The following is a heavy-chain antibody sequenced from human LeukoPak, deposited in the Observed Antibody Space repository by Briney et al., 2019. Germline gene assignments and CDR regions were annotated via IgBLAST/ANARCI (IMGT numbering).Heavy chain of an antibody. D-gene: IGHD4-17*01. CDR1: NGSISGYY. CDR3: ATGGTTVTTPFDY. V-gene: IGHV4-59*08. Sequence: PSETLSLTCTVSNGSISGYYWSWIRQPPGKGLEWIGYIYYSGSTNYNPSLKSRVTISVDTSKNQFSLKLSSVTAADTAVYYCATGGTTVTTPFDYWGQGTLVTVSS. J-gene: IGHJ4*02. CDR2: IYYSGST.